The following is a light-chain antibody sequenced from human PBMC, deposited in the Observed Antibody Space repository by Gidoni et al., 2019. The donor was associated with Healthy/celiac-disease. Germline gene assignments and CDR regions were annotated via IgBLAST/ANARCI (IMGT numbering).Light chain of an antibody. CDR2: AAS. Sequence: DIQMTQSPSSLSASVGDRVTITCRASQSISSYLNWYQQKPGKAPKLLIYAASSLQSGVPSRLSGRGSGTDFTLTISSLQPEDFATYYCQQSYSTPVTFGQGTKVEIK. J-gene: IGKJ1*01. CDR1: QSISSY. V-gene: IGKV1-39*01. CDR3: QQSYSTPVT.